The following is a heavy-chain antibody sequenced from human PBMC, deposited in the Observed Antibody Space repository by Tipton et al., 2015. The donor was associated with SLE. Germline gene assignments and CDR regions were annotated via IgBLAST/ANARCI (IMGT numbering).Heavy chain of an antibody. CDR1: GGSISRYY. J-gene: IGHJ4*02. V-gene: IGHV4-59*12. CDR2: ISYSGST. CDR3: ARAFFYDYWSDFHNEKGPRTYSFDS. D-gene: IGHD3-3*01. Sequence: TLSLTCTVSGGSISRYYWGWIRQPPGKGLEWIGYISYSGSTNYNPSLKRRVTISDDTSKTQFSLKLSSVSAADTAIYYCARAFFYDYWSDFHNEKGPRTYSFDSWGRGTLVTVSA.